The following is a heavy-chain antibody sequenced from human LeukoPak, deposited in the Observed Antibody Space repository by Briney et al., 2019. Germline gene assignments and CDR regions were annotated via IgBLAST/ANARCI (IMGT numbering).Heavy chain of an antibody. CDR1: GGSFSGYY. CDR2: INHSGST. V-gene: IGHV4-34*01. Sequence: SETLSLTCAVYGGSFSGYYWSWIRQPPGEGLEWIGEINHSGSTNYNPSLKSRVTISVDTSKNQFSLRLSSVTAADTAVYYCATTARPKSGWFDPWGQGTLATVSS. D-gene: IGHD6-6*01. CDR3: ATTARPKSGWFDP. J-gene: IGHJ5*02.